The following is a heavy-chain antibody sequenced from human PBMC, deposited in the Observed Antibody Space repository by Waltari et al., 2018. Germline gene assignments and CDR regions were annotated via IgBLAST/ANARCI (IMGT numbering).Heavy chain of an antibody. V-gene: IGHV1-24*01. D-gene: IGHD3-10*01. CDR1: GYTLPELS. CDR3: ATAITMVRGVPTWFDP. CDR2: SDPEDGET. Sequence: VLLVQSAVEVKKPGASVKVTCKVSGYTLPELSMHWVRQAPGKGREGRGGSDPEDGETIYAQKFEGRGTMTEDTSTDTAYMELSSLRSEDTTVYYCATAITMVRGVPTWFDPWGQGTLVTVSS. J-gene: IGHJ5*02.